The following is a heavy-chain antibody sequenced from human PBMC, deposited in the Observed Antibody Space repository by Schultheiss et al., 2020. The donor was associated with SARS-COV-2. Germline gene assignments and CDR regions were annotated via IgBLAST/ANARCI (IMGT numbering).Heavy chain of an antibody. CDR1: GGSISGYY. D-gene: IGHD6-6*01. V-gene: IGHV4-34*01. CDR2: IQSSGTM. J-gene: IGHJ4*02. Sequence: SETLSLTCAVYGGSISGYYWTWIRQPPGKGLEWIGEIQSSGTMNYNPTLRSRVTISVEASKNQLSLSLTSVTAADTAVYYCARVVEEQLVYYFDYWGQGTLVTVSS. CDR3: ARVVEEQLVYYFDY.